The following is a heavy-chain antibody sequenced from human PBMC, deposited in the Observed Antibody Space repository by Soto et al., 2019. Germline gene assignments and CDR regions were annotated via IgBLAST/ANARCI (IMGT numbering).Heavy chain of an antibody. Sequence: PGGSLRLSSAASGFTFSSYAMSWVRQAPGKGLEWVSAISGSGGSTYYEDSVKGRFTISRDNSKNTLYLQMNSLRAEDTAVYYCAKLTLLSRGPRVVDYWGQGTLVTVSS. J-gene: IGHJ4*02. V-gene: IGHV3-23*01. CDR1: GFTFSSYA. CDR3: AKLTLLSRGPRVVDY. D-gene: IGHD2-15*01. CDR2: ISGSGGST.